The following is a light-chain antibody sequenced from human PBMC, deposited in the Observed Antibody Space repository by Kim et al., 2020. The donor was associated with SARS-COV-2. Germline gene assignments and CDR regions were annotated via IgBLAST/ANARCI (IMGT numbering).Light chain of an antibody. CDR1: QSISSY. V-gene: IGKV1-39*01. CDR2: AAS. CDR3: QQSYSTPPT. Sequence: DIQMTQSPSSLSASVGDRVTITCRASQSISSYLNLYQQKPGKAPKLLIYAASSLQSGVPSRFSGSGSGTDFTLTISSLQPEDFATYYCQQSYSTPPTFGQGTKLKI. J-gene: IGKJ2*01.